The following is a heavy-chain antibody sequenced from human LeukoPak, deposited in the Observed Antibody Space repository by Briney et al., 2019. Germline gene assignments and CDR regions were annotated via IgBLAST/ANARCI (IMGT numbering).Heavy chain of an antibody. CDR2: IRYDGSNK. Sequence: GGSLRLSCAASGFTFSSYGMRWVRQAPGKGLEWVAFIRYDGSNKYYADSVKGRFTISRDNSKNTLYLQMNSLRAEDTAVYYCAKESPPHYYGSKHHQPFDYWGQGTLVTVSS. J-gene: IGHJ4*02. CDR3: AKESPPHYYGSKHHQPFDY. CDR1: GFTFSSYG. D-gene: IGHD3-10*01. V-gene: IGHV3-30*02.